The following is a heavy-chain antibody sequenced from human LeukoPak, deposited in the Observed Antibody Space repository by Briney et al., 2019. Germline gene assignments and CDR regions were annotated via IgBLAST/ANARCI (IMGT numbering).Heavy chain of an antibody. V-gene: IGHV1-2*02. Sequence: ASVKVSCKASGYTFTGYYMHWVRQAPGQGLEWMGWINPNSGGTNYAQKFQGRVTMTRDTSISTAYMELSRLRSDDTAVYYCARGGRYFDWLSLPFDYWGQGTLVTVSS. CDR2: INPNSGGT. CDR1: GYTFTGYY. J-gene: IGHJ4*02. D-gene: IGHD3-9*01. CDR3: ARGGRYFDWLSLPFDY.